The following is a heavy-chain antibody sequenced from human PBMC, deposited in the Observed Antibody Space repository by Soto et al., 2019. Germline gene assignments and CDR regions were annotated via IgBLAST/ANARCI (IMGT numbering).Heavy chain of an antibody. V-gene: IGHV1-2*02. J-gene: IGHJ3*02. CDR2: IIPDSGGT. CDR1: GYTLTGYY. CDR3: ASSTVTTGAFDI. Sequence: SVKVSSKPSGYTLTGYYMHWVRQAPGQGLVGMGWIIPDSGGTNKGQKSQGRVTRARDTSISTAYMERSRLRTDDTAVYYCASSTVTTGAFDIWGQGT. D-gene: IGHD4-17*01.